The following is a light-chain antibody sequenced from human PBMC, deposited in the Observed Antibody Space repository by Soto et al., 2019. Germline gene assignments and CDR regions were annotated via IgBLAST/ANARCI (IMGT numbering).Light chain of an antibody. V-gene: IGLV1-47*02. CDR2: SND. Sequence: QSVLTQPPSASGTPGQRVTISCSGSSFNIGVHYVYWYQQVPGTAPKLLIYSNDLRPSGIPDRFSGSKSGTSASLAISGLRSEDEAEYYCAAWDDSLNGFYVFGTGTKLTVL. J-gene: IGLJ1*01. CDR1: SFNIGVHY. CDR3: AAWDDSLNGFYV.